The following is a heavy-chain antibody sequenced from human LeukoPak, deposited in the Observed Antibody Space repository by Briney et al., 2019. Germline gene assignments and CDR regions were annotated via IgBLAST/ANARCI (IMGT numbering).Heavy chain of an antibody. Sequence: SETLSLTCAVYGGSFSGYYWSWIRQPPGKGLEWIGEINHSGSTNYNPSLKSRVTISVDTSKNQFSLKLSSVTAADTAVYYCARGYYDFWSGYYRSPDYWGQGTLVTVSS. D-gene: IGHD3-3*01. V-gene: IGHV4-34*01. CDR3: ARGYYDFWSGYYRSPDY. CDR2: INHSGST. CDR1: GGSFSGYY. J-gene: IGHJ4*02.